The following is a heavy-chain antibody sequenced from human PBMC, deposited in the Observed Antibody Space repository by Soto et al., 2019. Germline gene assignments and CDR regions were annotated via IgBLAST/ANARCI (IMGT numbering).Heavy chain of an antibody. CDR3: ARDRDWNLDY. CDR1: GYSFTTYG. J-gene: IGHJ4*02. Sequence: ASVKVSCKASGYSFTTYGMTWVRQAPGQGLEWMGWISTDKGNTKYAQNFQSRATLTTDTSTSTAYMELRSLRSDDTAVYYCARDRDWNLDYWGQGTLVTVS. D-gene: IGHD1-1*01. CDR2: ISTDKGNT. V-gene: IGHV1-18*01.